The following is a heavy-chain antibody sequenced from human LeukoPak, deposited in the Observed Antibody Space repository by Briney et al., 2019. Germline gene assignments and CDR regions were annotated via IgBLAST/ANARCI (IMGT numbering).Heavy chain of an antibody. D-gene: IGHD2-2*02. V-gene: IGHV3-23*01. CDR1: GFSFSGYA. J-gene: IGHJ4*02. CDR2: ISGSGAGT. CDR3: AKGSRGYTNYYFDY. Sequence: PGGSLRLSCTSSGFSFSGYAMIWVRQAPGKGLELVSTISGSGAGTFYADSVRGRFITSKDIPSNIVYLQMNSLRAEDTAVYYCAKGSRGYTNYYFDYWGQGTLVTVSS.